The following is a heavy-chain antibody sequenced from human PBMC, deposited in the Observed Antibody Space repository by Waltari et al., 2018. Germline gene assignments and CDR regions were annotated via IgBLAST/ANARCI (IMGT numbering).Heavy chain of an antibody. CDR3: ARDLSEGWFGDQSPLGY. D-gene: IGHD3-10*01. V-gene: IGHV4-4*07. CDR1: GASMDNYY. CDR2: IYSSGFP. J-gene: IGHJ4*02. Sequence: QVQLQESGPGRVKPSETLSLTCTVSGASMDNYYWNWIRQPAGKGLEWIGRIYSSGFPNYNPALESRVTMSVDTSKNQLSREVRSVTAADTAVYYCARDLSEGWFGDQSPLGYWGQGTVVTVSA.